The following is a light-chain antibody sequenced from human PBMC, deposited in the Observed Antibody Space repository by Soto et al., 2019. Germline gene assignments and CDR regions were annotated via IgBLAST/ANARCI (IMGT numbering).Light chain of an antibody. CDR1: SSDVGAYNY. Sequence: QSALTQPASVSGSLRQSITISCTGTSSDVGAYNYVSWYQQQPGKAPKLMISEVSNRPSGVSNRFSGSKSGNTASLIISGLQAEDEADYYCCSFTSITTYVFGTGTKVTVL. V-gene: IGLV2-14*01. CDR3: CSFTSITTYV. CDR2: EVS. J-gene: IGLJ1*01.